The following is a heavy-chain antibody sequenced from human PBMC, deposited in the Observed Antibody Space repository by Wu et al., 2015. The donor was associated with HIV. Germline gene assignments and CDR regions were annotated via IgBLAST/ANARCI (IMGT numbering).Heavy chain of an antibody. D-gene: IGHD3-22*01. CDR1: GYTFTSYG. J-gene: IGHJ2*01. CDR3: ARDRKIDSSGYYTTLPGYFDL. Sequence: QVQLVQSGAEVKKPGASVKVSCKASGYTFTSYGISWVRQAPGQGLEWMGWISAYNGNTNYAQKLQGRVTMTTDTSTSTAYMELRSLRSDDTAVYYCARDRKIDSSGYYTTLPGYFDLWGLAPWSLSPQ. CDR2: ISAYNGNT. V-gene: IGHV1-18*01.